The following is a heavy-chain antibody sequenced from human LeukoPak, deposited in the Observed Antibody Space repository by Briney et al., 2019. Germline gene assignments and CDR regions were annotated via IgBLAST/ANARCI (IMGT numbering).Heavy chain of an antibody. CDR2: IYSGGST. CDR1: GGSFSGYY. J-gene: IGHJ5*02. D-gene: IGHD3-22*01. CDR3: ARDDSSGYYSNGWFDP. Sequence: ETLSLTCAVYGGSFSGYYWSWIRQAPRKGLEWVSVIYSGGSTYYADSVKGRFTISRDNSKNTLYLQMNSLRAEDTAVYYCARDDSSGYYSNGWFDPWGQGTLVTVSS. V-gene: IGHV3-66*01.